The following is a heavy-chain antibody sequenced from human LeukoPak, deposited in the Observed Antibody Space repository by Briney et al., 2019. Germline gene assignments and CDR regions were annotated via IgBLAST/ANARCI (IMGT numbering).Heavy chain of an antibody. D-gene: IGHD6-13*01. V-gene: IGHV3-53*01. CDR1: VFTVRSNY. J-gene: IGHJ6*03. CDR2: IYSGGST. Sequence: GGSLRLSCAASVFTVRSNYMSCVRQAPGKGLEWVSVIYSGGSTYYAESVKGRFTISRDKSKNTLYLQMNSLRAEDTAVYYCARALRAAAGPDPNYNYYYMDVWGKGTTVTVSS. CDR3: ARALRAAAGPDPNYNYYYMDV.